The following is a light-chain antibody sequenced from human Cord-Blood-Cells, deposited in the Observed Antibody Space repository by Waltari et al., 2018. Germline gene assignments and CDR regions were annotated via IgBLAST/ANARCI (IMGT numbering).Light chain of an antibody. CDR2: GAS. J-gene: IGKJ1*01. Sequence: EIVMTQSPPTLSVSPGERATLSCRASQSVSSNLAWYQQKPGQAPRLLIYGASTRATVIPARFSGSGSGTEFTLTISSLQSEDFAVYYCQQYNNWPPWTFGQGTKVEIK. CDR3: QQYNNWPPWT. V-gene: IGKV3-15*01. CDR1: QSVSSN.